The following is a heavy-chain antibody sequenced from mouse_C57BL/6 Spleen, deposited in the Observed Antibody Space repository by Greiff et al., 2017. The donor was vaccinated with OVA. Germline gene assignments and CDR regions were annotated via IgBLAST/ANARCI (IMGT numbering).Heavy chain of an antibody. Sequence: QVHVKQSGPELVKPGASVKISCKASGYAFSSSWMNWVKQRPGKGLEWIGRIYPGDGDTNYNGKFKGKATLTADKSSSTAYMQLSSLTSEDSAVYFCARRRDYFDYWGQGTTLTVSS. CDR2: IYPGDGDT. V-gene: IGHV1-82*01. CDR3: ARRRDYFDY. J-gene: IGHJ2*01. CDR1: GYAFSSSW.